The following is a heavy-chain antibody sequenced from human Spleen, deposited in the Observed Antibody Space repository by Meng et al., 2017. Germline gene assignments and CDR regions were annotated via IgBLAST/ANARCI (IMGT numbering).Heavy chain of an antibody. Sequence: GESLKISCAASGFTFDDYGMSWVRQAPGKGLEWVSGINWNGGSTGYADSVQGRFTISRDNAKNSLYLQMNSLRVEDTAFYYCARDHGGLMIVVGDYWGQGTLVTVSS. J-gene: IGHJ4*02. D-gene: IGHD3-22*01. CDR1: GFTFDDYG. CDR2: INWNGGST. V-gene: IGHV3-20*04. CDR3: ARDHGGLMIVVGDY.